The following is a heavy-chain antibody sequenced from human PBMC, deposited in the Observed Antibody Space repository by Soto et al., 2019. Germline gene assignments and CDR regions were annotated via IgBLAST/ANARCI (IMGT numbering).Heavy chain of an antibody. D-gene: IGHD3-10*01. CDR2: INWEDDK. V-gene: IGHV2-70*20. CDR1: GSSLTTLGMS. J-gene: IGHJ4*02. Sequence: SGPTLVNPTQTLTLTCSFSGSSLTTLGMSVSWVRQPPGKALEWLALINWEDDKYYRPSLETRLTISKDTSTNRVLLTMTKLDPADTATYYCVRGEVPSTMVMFFYYWGQGARVTVSS. CDR3: VRGEVPSTMVMFFYY.